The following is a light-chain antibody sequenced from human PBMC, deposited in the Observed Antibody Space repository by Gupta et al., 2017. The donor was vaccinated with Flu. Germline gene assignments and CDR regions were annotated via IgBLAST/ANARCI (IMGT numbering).Light chain of an antibody. J-gene: IGLJ3*02. V-gene: IGLV1-47*01. CDR2: RNN. CDR3: AAWDDSLSVWV. CDR1: SPNIGSNY. Sequence: QSVLTQPPSASGTPGQWVTISCSGSSPNIGSNYVYWYQQLPGTAPKVLIYRNNQRPSGAPDRISDSKSGISASLAISGLRSEDEADYYCAAWDDSLSVWVFGGGTKLTVL.